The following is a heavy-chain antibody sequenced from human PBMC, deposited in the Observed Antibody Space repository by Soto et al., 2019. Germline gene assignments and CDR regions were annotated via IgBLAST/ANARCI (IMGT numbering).Heavy chain of an antibody. CDR3: AKDFSALRLDVLFDY. D-gene: IGHD3-16*01. CDR2: ISNDGSNQ. CDR1: GFTFSSFG. Sequence: GGSLRLSCTASGFTFSSFGMHWVRQAPGKGLEWVAVISNDGSNQYYEESVKGRFIISRDNSKNTLYLQMNSLRTDDTAVYYCAKDFSALRLDVLFDYWGQGTLVTVSS. V-gene: IGHV3-30*18. J-gene: IGHJ4*02.